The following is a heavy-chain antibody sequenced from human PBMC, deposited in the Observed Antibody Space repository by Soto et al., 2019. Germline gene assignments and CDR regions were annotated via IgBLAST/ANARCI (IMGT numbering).Heavy chain of an antibody. J-gene: IGHJ4*02. CDR3: ATTGPY. CDR2: IKYTGETA. Sequence: EEQLLASGGGSAQPGGSLRVSCAASGFIFSTYDMAWVRQAPGKGLEWVSGIKYTGETAYYADSVKGRFTISRDNSRNTLSLEMNSLRDEDSAAYYCATTGPYWGQGTLVTVSS. CDR1: GFIFSTYD. V-gene: IGHV3-23*01.